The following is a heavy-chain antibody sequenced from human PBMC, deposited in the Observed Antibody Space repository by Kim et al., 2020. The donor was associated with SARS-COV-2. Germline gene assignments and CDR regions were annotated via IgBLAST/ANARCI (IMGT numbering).Heavy chain of an antibody. CDR2: IDPNSGAT. CDR1: GYTFIGFY. V-gene: IGHV1-2*06. J-gene: IGHJ5*02. D-gene: IGHD3-3*01. Sequence: ASVKVSCKASGYTFIGFYMHWVRQAPGQGLEWMGRIDPNSGATDYAEKFQGRVTMTTDTSITTGYVELTRLTSNDTAVYYCAKGSGFYNWFDPWGQGTLVTVSS. CDR3: AKGSGFYNWFDP.